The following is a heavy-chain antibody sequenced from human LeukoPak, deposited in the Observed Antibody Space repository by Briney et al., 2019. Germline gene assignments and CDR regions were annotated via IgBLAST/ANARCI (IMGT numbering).Heavy chain of an antibody. D-gene: IGHD1-26*01. J-gene: IGHJ6*03. CDR3: ARDETLVGITGDYMDV. CDR2: ISSDGSST. Sequence: QTGGSLRLSCAASGFTFSSYWMHWVRQAPGKGLVWVSRISSDGSSTSYADSVKGRFTISRDNAKNTLYLQMNSLRAEDTAVYYCARDETLVGITGDYMDVWGKGTTVTVSS. V-gene: IGHV3-74*01. CDR1: GFTFSSYW.